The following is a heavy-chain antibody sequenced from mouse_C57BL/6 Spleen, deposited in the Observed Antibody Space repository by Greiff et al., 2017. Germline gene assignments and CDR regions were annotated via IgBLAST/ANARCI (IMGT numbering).Heavy chain of an antibody. CDR2: ISDGGSYT. CDR1: GFTFSSYA. J-gene: IGHJ1*03. CDR3: ARDFGSSYWYFDV. Sequence: EVQLVESGGGLVKPGGSLKLSCAASGFTFSSYAMSWVRQTPEKRLEWVATISDGGSYTYYPDNVKGRFTISRDNAKNNLYLQMSQLKSEDTAMYYCARDFGSSYWYFDVWGTGTTVTVSS. D-gene: IGHD1-1*01. V-gene: IGHV5-4*01.